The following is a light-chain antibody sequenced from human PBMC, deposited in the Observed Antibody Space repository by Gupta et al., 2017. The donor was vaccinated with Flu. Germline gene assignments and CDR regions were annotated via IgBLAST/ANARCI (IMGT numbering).Light chain of an antibody. V-gene: IGKV1-5*03. Sequence: TCRATQSISSWLAWYQQKPGKAPKLLIFKASTLESGVPSRFSGSGSGTEFTLTISSLQPDDFATYYCQQYNSYPYTFGQGTKLEIK. CDR3: QQYNSYPYT. J-gene: IGKJ2*01. CDR1: QSISSW. CDR2: KAS.